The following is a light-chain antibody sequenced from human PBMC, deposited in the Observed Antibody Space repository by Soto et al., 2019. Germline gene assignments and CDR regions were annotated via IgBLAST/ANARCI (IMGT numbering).Light chain of an antibody. CDR2: GAS. CDR1: QSVSSSY. CDR3: QQYGSSPPT. V-gene: IGKV3-20*01. Sequence: EIVLTQSPGTLSLSPGERATLSCRASQSVSSSYLAWYQQKPGQAPRLLIYGASSRATGIPDRFSGSGSGPDFTPTISRLEPEDFAVYYCQQYGSSPPTFGPGTKVDIK. J-gene: IGKJ3*01.